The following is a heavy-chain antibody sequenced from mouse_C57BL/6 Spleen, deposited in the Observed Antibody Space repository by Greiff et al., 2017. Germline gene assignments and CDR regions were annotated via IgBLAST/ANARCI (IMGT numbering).Heavy chain of an antibody. CDR1: GYTFTSYG. CDR3: ARREYYGSSLYYFDY. Sequence: QVQLQQSGAELARPGASVKLSCKASGYTFTSYGISWVKQRTGQGLEWIGEIYPRSGNTYYNEKFKGKATLTADKSSSTAYMELRSLTSEDSAVYFCARREYYGSSLYYFDYWGQGTTLTVSS. D-gene: IGHD1-1*01. J-gene: IGHJ2*01. CDR2: IYPRSGNT. V-gene: IGHV1-81*01.